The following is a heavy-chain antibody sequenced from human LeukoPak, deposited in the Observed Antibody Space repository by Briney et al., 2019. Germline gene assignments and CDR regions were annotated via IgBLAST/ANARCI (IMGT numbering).Heavy chain of an antibody. D-gene: IGHD6-19*01. V-gene: IGHV4-30-4*01. CDR3: ARDNGSGWFKTFDY. CDR2: IYYSGST. CDR1: GGSISSGDYY. Sequence: SQTLSLTCTVSGGSISSGDYYWSWIRQPPEKGLEWIGYIYYSGSTYYNPSLKSRVTISVDTSKNQFSLKLSSVTAADTAVYYCARDNGSGWFKTFDYWGQGTLVTVSS. J-gene: IGHJ4*02.